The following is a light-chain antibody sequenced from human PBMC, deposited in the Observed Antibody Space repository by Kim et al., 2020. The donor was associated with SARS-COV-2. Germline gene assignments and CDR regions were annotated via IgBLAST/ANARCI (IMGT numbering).Light chain of an antibody. CDR1: QSVDSSY. V-gene: IGKV3-20*01. CDR2: GAS. CDR3: QQYGSSPLT. J-gene: IGKJ3*01. Sequence: SPGDTATLSCRASQSVDSSYLAWYQQKPGQAPRLLMYGASSRATGIPDRISGSGSGTDFILTISRLQPEDFAVYYCQQYGSSPLTFGPGTKVDIK.